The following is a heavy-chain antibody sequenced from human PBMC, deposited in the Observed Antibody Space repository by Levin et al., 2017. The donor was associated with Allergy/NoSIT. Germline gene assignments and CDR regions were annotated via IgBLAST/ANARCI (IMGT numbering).Heavy chain of an antibody. CDR1: GFSLSTSGVG. D-gene: IGHD7-27*01. CDR3: AHRQLGATLFDY. CDR2: IYWDDDK. Sequence: SGPTLVKPTQTLTLTCTFSGFSLSTSGVGVGWIRQPPGKALEWLTLIYWDDDKRYSPYLRSRLTISKDTSKNQVVLTMTNMDPVDTGTYYCAHRQLGATLFDYWGQGTLVTVSS. V-gene: IGHV2-5*02. J-gene: IGHJ4*02.